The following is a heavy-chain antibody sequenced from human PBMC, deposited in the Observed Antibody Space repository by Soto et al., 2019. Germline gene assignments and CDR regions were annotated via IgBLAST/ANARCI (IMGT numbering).Heavy chain of an antibody. J-gene: IGHJ3*02. CDR1: GFTFSSYS. CDR3: APWFGDAFDI. D-gene: IGHD3-10*01. V-gene: IGHV3-48*01. Sequence: EVQLVESGGGLVQPGGSLRLSCVASGFTFSSYSMNWVRQAPGKGLEWVSYISSSRSTIYYADSVKGRFTISRDNAKNSLYLQMNNLRAEDTAGDYCAPWFGDAFDIWGQGTMVTVSS. CDR2: ISSSRSTI.